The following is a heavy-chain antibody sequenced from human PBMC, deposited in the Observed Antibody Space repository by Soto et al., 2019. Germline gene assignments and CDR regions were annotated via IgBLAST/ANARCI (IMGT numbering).Heavy chain of an antibody. CDR1: GFSLSTSGVG. D-gene: IGHD3-10*01. CDR3: ARAKGYYGSGNYGMDV. CDR2: IYWNDDK. V-gene: IGHV2-5*01. Sequence: QITLKESGPTLVKPTQTLTLTCTFSGFSLSTSGVGVGWIRQPPGKALEWLALIYWNDDKRYSPSLKSRLTITKDTSKNPVVLTMAHMDPGDNATYYCARAKGYYGSGNYGMDVWGQGTTVTVSS. J-gene: IGHJ6*02.